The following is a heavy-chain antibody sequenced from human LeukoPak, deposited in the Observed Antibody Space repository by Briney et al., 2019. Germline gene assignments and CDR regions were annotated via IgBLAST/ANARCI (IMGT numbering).Heavy chain of an antibody. Sequence: SETLSLTCTVSGGSISSSSYYWGWIRQPPGKGLEWIGSIYYSGSTYYNPSLKSRVTISLDTSKNQFSLKLSSVTAADTAVYYCASYSYGSGSYQRYFDYWGQGTLVTVSS. CDR2: IYYSGST. CDR1: GGSISSSSYY. CDR3: ASYSYGSGSYQRYFDY. D-gene: IGHD3-10*01. J-gene: IGHJ4*02. V-gene: IGHV4-39*07.